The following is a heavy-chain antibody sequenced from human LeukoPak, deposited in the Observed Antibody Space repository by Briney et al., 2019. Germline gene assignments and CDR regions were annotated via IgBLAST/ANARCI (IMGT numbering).Heavy chain of an antibody. V-gene: IGHV3-30*18. CDR3: AKDLKNYGGNSNGKFGLDY. D-gene: IGHD4-23*01. Sequence: GGSLRLSCAASGFTFSNSAMHWVRQAPGKGLEWVALISYDGSYKHYADSVKGRFTISRDNSKNTLYLQMNSLRPEDTAVYYCAKDLKNYGGNSNGKFGLDYWGQGTLVTVSS. J-gene: IGHJ4*02. CDR1: GFTFSNSA. CDR2: ISYDGSYK.